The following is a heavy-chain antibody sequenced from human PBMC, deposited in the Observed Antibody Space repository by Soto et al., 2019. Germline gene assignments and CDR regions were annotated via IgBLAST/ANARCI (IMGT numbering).Heavy chain of an antibody. CDR3: ARMATCGSLNWFDP. J-gene: IGHJ5*02. CDR1: GYSFTNND. Sequence: ASVKVSCNASGYSFTNNDVSWVPQATGQGLEWMGWMNPGSADTRYAQKFQGRVTMTRDISIATAYMELSSLRSDDTAIYYCARMATCGSLNWFDPWGQGTLVTVSS. CDR2: MNPGSADT. V-gene: IGHV1-8*01. D-gene: IGHD3-10*01.